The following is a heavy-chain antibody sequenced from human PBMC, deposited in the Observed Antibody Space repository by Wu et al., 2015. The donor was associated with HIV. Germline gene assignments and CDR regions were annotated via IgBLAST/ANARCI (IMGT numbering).Heavy chain of an antibody. CDR3: AFRIGNMEAFNI. CDR1: GYTFTKYF. D-gene: IGHD1/OR15-1a*01. Sequence: QVQLVQSGAEVKKPGASVKVSCKASGYTFTKYFMHWVRQAPGQGLEWMGIINPSVNKISYAQKFQGRLTVTTDTSTSTVYMELSSLRSEDTAMYYCAFRIGNMEAFNIWGQGDNGHRLF. V-gene: IGHV1-46*03. J-gene: IGHJ3*02. CDR2: INPSVNKI.